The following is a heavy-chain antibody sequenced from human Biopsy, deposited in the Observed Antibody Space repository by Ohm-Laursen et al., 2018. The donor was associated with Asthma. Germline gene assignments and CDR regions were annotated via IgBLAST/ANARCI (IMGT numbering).Heavy chain of an antibody. CDR3: AKDVFPGWELRRGPDY. CDR1: GFTFSHYN. D-gene: IGHD1-26*01. CDR2: ITDTSRYI. J-gene: IGHJ4*02. V-gene: IGHV3-21*01. Sequence: SLRLSCAASGFTFSHYNMNWVRRAPGKGLEWVSSITDTSRYIKYADSVKGRFTISRDNSRNTLHLQMNSLRAEDTAVYYCAKDVFPGWELRRGPDYWGQGTLVTVSS.